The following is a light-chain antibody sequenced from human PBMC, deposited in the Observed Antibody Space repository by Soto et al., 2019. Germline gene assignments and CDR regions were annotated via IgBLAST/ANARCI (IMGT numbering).Light chain of an antibody. CDR3: QQDNDWPGT. Sequence: EVLMTQSPATLSVSPGERATLSCRASQSVGSNLAWYQQKPGQAPRLLIYGASTRATDIPARFSGSGSGTDFPLTISSLQSEDFVVYFWQQDNDWPGTCGQGTKVEVK. CDR2: GAS. CDR1: QSVGSN. V-gene: IGKV3-15*01. J-gene: IGKJ1*01.